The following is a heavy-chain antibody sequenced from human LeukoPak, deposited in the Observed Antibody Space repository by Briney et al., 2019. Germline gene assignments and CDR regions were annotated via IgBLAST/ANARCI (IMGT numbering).Heavy chain of an antibody. V-gene: IGHV3-48*02. CDR1: GFTFSSYS. CDR2: ISSSSSAI. CDR3: VRDYLWAFDY. J-gene: IGHJ4*02. D-gene: IGHD3-10*01. Sequence: GGSLRLSCAASGFTFSSYSMNWVRQAPGKGLEFLSYISSSSSAISYADSVKGRFTISRDNAKNSLYLQINSLRDEDTAVYYCVRDYLWAFDYWGQGTLVTVSS.